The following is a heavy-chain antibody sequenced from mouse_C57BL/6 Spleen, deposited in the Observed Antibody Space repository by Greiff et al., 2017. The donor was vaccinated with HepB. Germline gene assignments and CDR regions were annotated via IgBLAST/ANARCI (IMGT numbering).Heavy chain of an antibody. V-gene: IGHV5-17*01. J-gene: IGHJ4*01. CDR2: ISSGSSTI. Sequence: EVQRVESGGGLVKPGGSLKLSCAASGFTFSDYGMHWVRQAPEKGLEWVAYISSGSSTIYYADTVKGRFTISRDNAKNTLFLQRTSLRSEDTAMYYCASGVSYAMDHWGQGASVTVSS. CDR1: GFTFSDYG. CDR3: ASGVSYAMDH.